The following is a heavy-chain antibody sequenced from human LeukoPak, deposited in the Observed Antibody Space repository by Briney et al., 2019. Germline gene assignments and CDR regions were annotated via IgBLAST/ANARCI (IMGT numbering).Heavy chain of an antibody. CDR3: ARGIGTNYYYYYGMDV. CDR1: GVTFSGYS. J-gene: IGHJ6*02. V-gene: IGHV3-53*01. Sequence: PGGSLRLSCAASGVTFSGYSMNWVRQAPGKGLEWVSVIYSGGSTYYADSVKGRFTISRDNPKNTLYLQMNSLRAEDTAVYYCARGIGTNYYYYYGMDVWGQGTTVTVSS. CDR2: IYSGGST. D-gene: IGHD1/OR15-1a*01.